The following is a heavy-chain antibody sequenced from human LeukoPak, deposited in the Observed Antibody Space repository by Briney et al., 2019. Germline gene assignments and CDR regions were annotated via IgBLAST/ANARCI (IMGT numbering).Heavy chain of an antibody. J-gene: IGHJ4*02. CDR1: GFSLRTSP. CDR2: INSDSNDT. CDR3: VREDSGLHPFDL. V-gene: IGHV3-21*01. Sequence: GGSLRLSRSPSGFSLRTSPMLWVRQAPGKGPEWVSGINSDSNDTPYADSVKGRFTISRDNAKNMLYLQMRSLRVEDTAVYYCVREDSGLHPFDLWGQGTRVTVSS.